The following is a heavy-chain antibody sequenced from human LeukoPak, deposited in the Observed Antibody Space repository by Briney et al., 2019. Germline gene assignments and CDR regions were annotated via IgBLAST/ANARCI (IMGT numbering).Heavy chain of an antibody. CDR3: ARSTGHYFDY. Sequence: ASVKVSCKASGYTFISYGFSWVRQAPGQGREWMGRINPNSGGTNYAQKFQGRVTITRDTSISTAYMDLSRLRSDDTSVYYCARSTGHYFDYWGQGILVTVSS. CDR2: INPNSGGT. CDR1: GYTFISYG. V-gene: IGHV1-2*06. D-gene: IGHD2-8*02. J-gene: IGHJ4*02.